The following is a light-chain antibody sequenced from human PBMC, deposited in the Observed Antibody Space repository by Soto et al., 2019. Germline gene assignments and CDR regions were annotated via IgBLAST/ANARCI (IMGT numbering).Light chain of an antibody. CDR2: DVS. Sequence: QSALTQPASVSGSPGQSISISCTGTSSDVGAYNSVSWYQQHPGKAPKLMIYDVSDRPSGVSNRFSGSKSGNTASLTISGLQAEDEADYYCSSYTSDSAWVFGGGTKVTVL. CDR1: SSDVGAYNS. V-gene: IGLV2-14*03. J-gene: IGLJ3*02. CDR3: SSYTSDSAWV.